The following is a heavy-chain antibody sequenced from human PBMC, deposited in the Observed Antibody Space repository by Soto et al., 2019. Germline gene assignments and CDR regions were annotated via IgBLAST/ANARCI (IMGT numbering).Heavy chain of an antibody. CDR2: ISYDGSNK. V-gene: IGHV3-30*18. CDR1: GFTFSSYG. CDR3: AKDRGEWELYNWFDP. J-gene: IGHJ5*02. Sequence: GGSLRLSCAASGFTFSSYGMHWVRQAPGKGLEWVAVISYDGSNKYYADSVKGRFTISRDNSKNTLYLQMNSLRAEDTAVYYCAKDRGEWELYNWFDPWGQGTLVTVSS. D-gene: IGHD1-26*01.